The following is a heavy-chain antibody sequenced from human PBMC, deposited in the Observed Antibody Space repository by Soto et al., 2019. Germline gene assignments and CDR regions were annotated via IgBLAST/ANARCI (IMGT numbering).Heavy chain of an antibody. CDR2: IYDSGSS. CDR3: ARAKGYISGPKNFDS. Sequence: SETLSLTCTVSGGSVSSGDYFWSWIRQPPGKGLEWIGYIYDSGSSYYNPSLKSRVTMSVDTSKNQFSLKLRSVAAADTAMYYCARAKGYISGPKNFDSWGQGTLVTVSS. CDR1: GGSVSSGDYF. V-gene: IGHV4-30-4*01. D-gene: IGHD5-12*01. J-gene: IGHJ4*02.